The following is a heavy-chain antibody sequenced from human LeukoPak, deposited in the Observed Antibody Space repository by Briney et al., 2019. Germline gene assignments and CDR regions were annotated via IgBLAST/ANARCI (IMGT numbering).Heavy chain of an antibody. CDR1: GFTFSSYS. Sequence: PAGSLRLSSAASGFTFSSYSMNWDRQAPGKGLGWVSSISSSSSYIDYADSVKGRFTISRDNAKNSLYLQMNSLRAEDTAVYYCARVPGGTSPYYFDYWGQGTLVTVSS. CDR3: ARVPGGTSPYYFDY. J-gene: IGHJ4*02. V-gene: IGHV3-21*01. D-gene: IGHD2-2*01. CDR2: ISSSSSYI.